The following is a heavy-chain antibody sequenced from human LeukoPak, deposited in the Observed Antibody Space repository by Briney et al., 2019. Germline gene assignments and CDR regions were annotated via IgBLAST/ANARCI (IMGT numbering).Heavy chain of an antibody. CDR3: ARDRTVTTSWFDP. CDR2: ISYDGGNK. V-gene: IGHV3-30*04. D-gene: IGHD4-17*01. CDR1: GFIFSNYA. Sequence: GGSLRLSCAASGFIFSNYAMHWVRQAPGKGLEWVAVISYDGGNKNYADSVKGRFTISRDSSKNTLYLQMNSLRTEDTAVYYCARDRTVTTSWFDPWGQGTLVTVSP. J-gene: IGHJ5*02.